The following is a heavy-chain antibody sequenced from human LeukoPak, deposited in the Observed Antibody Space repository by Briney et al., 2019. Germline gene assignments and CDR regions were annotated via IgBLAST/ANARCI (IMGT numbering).Heavy chain of an antibody. V-gene: IGHV3-9*01. Sequence: GGSLRLSCAGSGFTFDDYAMHWVRQTPGKGLEWVSGISWNSGNIAYADFVGGRFTISRDNAKNSLSLQMNSLRAEDTAVYYCARGLEWNDYGANVVYWGQGTLVTVSS. J-gene: IGHJ4*02. D-gene: IGHD4-17*01. CDR1: GFTFDDYA. CDR3: ARGLEWNDYGANVVY. CDR2: ISWNSGNI.